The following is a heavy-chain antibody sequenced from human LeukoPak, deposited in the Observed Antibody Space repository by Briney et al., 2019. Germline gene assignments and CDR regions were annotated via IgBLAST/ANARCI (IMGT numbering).Heavy chain of an antibody. D-gene: IGHD6-19*01. V-gene: IGHV3-74*03. CDR3: AREDSSGWSPLGY. J-gene: IGHJ4*02. CDR2: TNNDGSVT. CDR1: GFTFSAYW. Sequence: GGSLRLSCVASGFTFSAYWVHWVRQPPGKGLVWVSRTNNDGSVTTYAGSVKGRFTISRDNVQQTLYLQMSSLRPEDTAVYYCAREDSSGWSPLGYWGQGTLVTVSS.